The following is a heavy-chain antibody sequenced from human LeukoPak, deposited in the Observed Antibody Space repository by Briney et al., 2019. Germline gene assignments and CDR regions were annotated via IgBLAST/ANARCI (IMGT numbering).Heavy chain of an antibody. J-gene: IGHJ3*02. D-gene: IGHD2-21*02. CDR1: GFTFSSYA. Sequence: GGSLRLSCAASGFTFSSYAMHWVRQAPGKGLEWVAVISYDGSNKYYADSVKGRFTISRDNSKNTLYLQMNSLRAEDTAVYYCAREGGDSRGGGDAFDIWGQGTMVTVSS. CDR2: ISYDGSNK. V-gene: IGHV3-30*04. CDR3: AREGGDSRGGGDAFDI.